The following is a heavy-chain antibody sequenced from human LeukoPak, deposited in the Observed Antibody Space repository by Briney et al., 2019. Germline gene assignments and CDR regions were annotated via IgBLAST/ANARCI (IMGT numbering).Heavy chain of an antibody. CDR3: ARLGGGYYDSSGPDDY. Sequence: GGSLRLSCAASGFTFSDYYMSWVRQAPGKGLEWVSSISSSSSYIYYADSVKGRFTISRDNAKNSLYLQMNSLRAEDTAVYYCARLGGGYYDSSGPDDYWGQGTLVTVSS. D-gene: IGHD3-22*01. J-gene: IGHJ4*02. V-gene: IGHV3-21*01. CDR1: GFTFSDYY. CDR2: ISSSSSYI.